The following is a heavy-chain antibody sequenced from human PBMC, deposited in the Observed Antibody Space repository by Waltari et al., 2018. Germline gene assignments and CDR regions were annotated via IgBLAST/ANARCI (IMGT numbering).Heavy chain of an antibody. CDR3: ARRTGERQRYYYYYGMDV. V-gene: IGHV4-34*01. CDR2: INHSGST. D-gene: IGHD1-1*01. CDR1: GGSFSGYY. Sequence: QVQLQQWGAGLLKPSETLSLTCAVYGGSFSGYYWSWIRQPPGKGLEWIWEINHSGSTNYNPSLKSRVTISVDTSKNQFSLKLSSVTAADTAVYYCARRTGERQRYYYYYGMDVWGQGTTVTVSS. J-gene: IGHJ6*02.